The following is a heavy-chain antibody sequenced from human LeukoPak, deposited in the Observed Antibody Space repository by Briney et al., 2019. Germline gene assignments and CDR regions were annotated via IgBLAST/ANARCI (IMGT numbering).Heavy chain of an antibody. D-gene: IGHD6-13*01. CDR1: GFTFSSYE. CDR2: ISSSGTNI. Sequence: QPGGSLRLSCSASGFTFSSYEMNWVRQAPGKGLEWVSYISSSGTNIYYADSVKGRFTISRDNAKNSLYLQMNSLRAEDTAVYYRAGGIAAAKLWGQGTLVTVSS. CDR3: AGGIAAAKL. V-gene: IGHV3-48*03. J-gene: IGHJ4*02.